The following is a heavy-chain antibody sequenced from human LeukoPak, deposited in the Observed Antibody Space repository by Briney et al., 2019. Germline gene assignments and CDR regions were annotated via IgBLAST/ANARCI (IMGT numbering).Heavy chain of an antibody. Sequence: PGGSLRLPCAASGFTFSSYALNWVRQAPGKGLEWVANIKLDGSEKNYVDSVKGRFTISRDNTKNSLYLQMNSLRVEDTAVFYCARDQYDTWSRRGNFDSWGQGTLVIVSS. D-gene: IGHD3-3*01. CDR2: IKLDGSEK. CDR1: GFTFSSYA. J-gene: IGHJ4*02. CDR3: ARDQYDTWSRRGNFDS. V-gene: IGHV3-7*03.